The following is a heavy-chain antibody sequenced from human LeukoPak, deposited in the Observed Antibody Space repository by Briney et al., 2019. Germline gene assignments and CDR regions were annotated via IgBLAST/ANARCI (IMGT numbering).Heavy chain of an antibody. CDR1: GGSISSGGYS. CDR2: IYHSGST. Sequence: SETLSLTCAVSGGSISSGGYSWSWIRQPPGKGLEWIGYIYHSGSTYYNPSLKSRVTISVDRSKNQFSLKLSSVTAADTAVYYCARGVAAAGRWGQGTLVTVSS. J-gene: IGHJ4*02. D-gene: IGHD6-13*01. CDR3: ARGVAAAGR. V-gene: IGHV4-30-2*01.